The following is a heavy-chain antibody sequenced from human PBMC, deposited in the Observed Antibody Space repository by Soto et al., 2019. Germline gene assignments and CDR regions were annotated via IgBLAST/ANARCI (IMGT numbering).Heavy chain of an antibody. Sequence: GASVEVSCKASGDTIARYDRRWVRHAPGQGLEWMGWISAYNDNTNYVQKLQGRVTMTTDTSTSTAYMELRSLRSDDTAVYYCARGTGGNWAAFDIWGQGTMVTVSS. J-gene: IGHJ3*02. CDR3: ARGTGGNWAAFDI. V-gene: IGHV1-18*01. CDR1: GDTIARYD. CDR2: ISAYNDNT. D-gene: IGHD2-15*01.